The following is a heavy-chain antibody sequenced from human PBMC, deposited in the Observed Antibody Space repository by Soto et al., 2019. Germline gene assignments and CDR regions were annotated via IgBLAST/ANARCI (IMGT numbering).Heavy chain of an antibody. CDR3: ARRVEGYFEY. Sequence: EVQLLESGGGLVRPGGSLTLSCAASGFTFSDYTMTWVRQAPGKALECISVILADFNTYYAGAVRGRFTISRDKSKNTLSLEMDSLTAEDTAVYYCARRVEGYFEYWGQGALVTVSS. V-gene: IGHV3-23*03. J-gene: IGHJ4*02. CDR2: ILADFNT. CDR1: GFTFSDYT.